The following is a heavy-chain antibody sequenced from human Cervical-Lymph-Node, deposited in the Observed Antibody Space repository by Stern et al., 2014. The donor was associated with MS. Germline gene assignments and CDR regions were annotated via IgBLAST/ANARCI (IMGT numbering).Heavy chain of an antibody. CDR1: GGSISSSSYY. V-gene: IGHV4-39*01. D-gene: IGHD6-19*01. CDR3: ARHKGSGLRNFDY. J-gene: IGHJ4*02. CDR2: TNYGGTT. Sequence: VHLVESGPGLVKPSETLSLTCTVSGGSISSSSYYWGWIRQPPGKGLEWIGVTNYGGTTYYTRPLKSRSPIPVDPSKNQFSLKRSSVTAADTAVYYCARHKGSGLRNFDYWGQGTLVTVSS.